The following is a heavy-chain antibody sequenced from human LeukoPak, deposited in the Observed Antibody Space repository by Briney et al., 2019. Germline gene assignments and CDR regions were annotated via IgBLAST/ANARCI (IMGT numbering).Heavy chain of an antibody. D-gene: IGHD5-18*01. V-gene: IGHV3-7*03. J-gene: IGHJ4*02. Sequence: GGSLRLSCAASGFILSIYWMSWVRQAPGKGREWVANIKQDGGEKYYVDSVKGRFTISRDNAKNSLYLQMNSLRAEDTAVYYCARFSGRGYSYGWGFDYWGQGTLVTVSS. CDR2: IKQDGGEK. CDR1: GFILSIYW. CDR3: ARFSGRGYSYGWGFDY.